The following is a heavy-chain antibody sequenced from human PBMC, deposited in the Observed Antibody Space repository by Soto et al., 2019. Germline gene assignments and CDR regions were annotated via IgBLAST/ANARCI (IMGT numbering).Heavy chain of an antibody. V-gene: IGHV3-30*04. CDR2: ISFDGTNK. D-gene: IGHD3-16*01. CDR3: AREMSPRIIGGMSAMDI. J-gene: IGHJ6*02. Sequence: QVQLVESGGGVVQPERSQRLSCTASKFTFASYVMHWVRQAPGEGLEWVALISFDGTNKYYADSVKGRFTISRDNSKNTIYLQMNCLRPEDTSVYYCAREMSPRIIGGMSAMDIWGQGTTVTV. CDR1: KFTFASYV.